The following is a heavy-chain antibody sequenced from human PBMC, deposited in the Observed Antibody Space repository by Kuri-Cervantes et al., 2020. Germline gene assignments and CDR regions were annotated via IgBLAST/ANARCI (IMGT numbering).Heavy chain of an antibody. CDR1: GFTFSSYS. CDR3: ARDVSSWYGMDYYYGMDV. D-gene: IGHD6-13*01. V-gene: IGHV3-30*03. Sequence: GGSLRLSCAASGFTFSSYSMNWVRQAPGKGLEWVAVISYDGSNKYYADSVKGRFTISRDNSKNTLYLQMNSLRAEDTAVYYCARDVSSWYGMDYYYGMDVWGQGTTVTVSS. CDR2: ISYDGSNK. J-gene: IGHJ6*02.